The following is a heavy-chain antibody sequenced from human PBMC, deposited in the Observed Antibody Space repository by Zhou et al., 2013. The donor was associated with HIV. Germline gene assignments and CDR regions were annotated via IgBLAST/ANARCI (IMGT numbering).Heavy chain of an antibody. V-gene: IGHV1-24*01. J-gene: IGHJ4*03. Sequence: QVQLVQSGAEVKKPGASVKVSCKVSGYTLTELSMHWVRQAPGKGLEWMGGFDPEDGETIYAQKFQGRVTMTEDTSTDTAYMDLSSLRSEDTAVHYCAIDRVLHQRLQNTLAIWGQGTLVSVSS. D-gene: IGHD6-25*01. CDR3: AIDRVLHQRLQNTLAI. CDR2: FDPEDGET. CDR1: GYTLTELS.